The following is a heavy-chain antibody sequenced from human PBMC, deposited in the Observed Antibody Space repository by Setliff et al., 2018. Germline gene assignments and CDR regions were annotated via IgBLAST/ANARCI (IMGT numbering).Heavy chain of an antibody. CDR3: AKDLRGYDYGGFDY. Sequence: GGSLRLSCAASGFTFSSYWMSWVRQAPGKGLEWVANIKQDGSGKYYVDSVKGRFTISRDNAKNSLYLQMNSLRAEDTAVYYCAKDLRGYDYGGFDYWGQGTLVTVSS. V-gene: IGHV3-7*03. D-gene: IGHD5-12*01. CDR2: IKQDGSGK. J-gene: IGHJ4*02. CDR1: GFTFSSYW.